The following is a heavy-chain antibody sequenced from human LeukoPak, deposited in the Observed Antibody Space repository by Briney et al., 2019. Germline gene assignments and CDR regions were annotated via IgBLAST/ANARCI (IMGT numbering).Heavy chain of an antibody. D-gene: IGHD2-15*01. Sequence: PSETLSLTCTVSGGSISSGNYFWSWIRQPAGKGLEWIGRIYTSGTTNYNPSLKTRVTISLDTSKNQFSLNLNSVTAADTAVYYCSRVVVGLIQNYYYYMDVWGKGTTVTVFS. V-gene: IGHV4-61*02. CDR3: SRVVVGLIQNYYYYMDV. CDR1: GGSISSGNYF. J-gene: IGHJ6*03. CDR2: IYTSGTT.